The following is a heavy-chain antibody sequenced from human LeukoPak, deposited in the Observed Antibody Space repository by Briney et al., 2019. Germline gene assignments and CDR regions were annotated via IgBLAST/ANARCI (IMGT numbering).Heavy chain of an antibody. D-gene: IGHD3-9*01. CDR2: IYYSGST. CDR1: GGSISSHY. CDR3: ASYYDILTGYYTH. V-gene: IGHV4-59*08. J-gene: IGHJ4*02. Sequence: PSETLSLTCTVSGGSISSHYWSWIRQPPGKGLEWIGYIYYSGSTNYSPSLKSRVSISVDTSKNQFSLKLSSVTAADTAVYYCASYYDILTGYYTHWGQGTLVTVSS.